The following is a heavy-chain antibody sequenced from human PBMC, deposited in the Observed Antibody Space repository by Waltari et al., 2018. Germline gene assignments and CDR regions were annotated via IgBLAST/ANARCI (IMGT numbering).Heavy chain of an antibody. CDR1: GFTFSSYS. CDR3: ARGLEWLLFGFDY. Sequence: EVQLVESGGGLVQPGGSLRLFCAASGFTFSSYSMNWVRRAPGKGLEWVSYISSSSSTIYYADSVKGRFTISRDNAKNSLYLQMTSLRAEDTAVYYCARGLEWLLFGFDYWGQGTLVTVSS. V-gene: IGHV3-48*04. J-gene: IGHJ4*02. D-gene: IGHD3-3*01. CDR2: ISSSSSTI.